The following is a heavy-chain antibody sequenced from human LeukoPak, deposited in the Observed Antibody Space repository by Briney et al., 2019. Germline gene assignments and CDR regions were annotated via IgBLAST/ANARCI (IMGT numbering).Heavy chain of an antibody. D-gene: IGHD4-23*01. V-gene: IGHV4-59*01. Sequence: SETLSLTCTVSGGSISVYYCNWIRQPPGKGLDCIGYMYYTGSTNYNPSLKSRLSISVDTSKNQLSLKLSSVTAADTAVCYCASPLVESSGNVHFGLWGRGTLVTVSS. J-gene: IGHJ2*01. CDR1: GGSISVYY. CDR2: MYYTGST. CDR3: ASPLVESSGNVHFGL.